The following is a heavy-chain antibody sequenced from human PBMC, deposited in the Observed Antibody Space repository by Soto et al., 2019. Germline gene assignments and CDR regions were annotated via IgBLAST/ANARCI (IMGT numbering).Heavy chain of an antibody. V-gene: IGHV4-39*01. CDR2: LSYSGGT. J-gene: IGHJ4*02. CDR1: GFFLSSSSSF. CDR3: VGFISGKIMTY. Sequence: SEALSLPWSVSGFFLSSSSSFWVWIRQPPGKGLEWIGSLSYSGGTDYSPSLKSRLTMSVDTSKNQFSLILSSVTAADTAVYYCVGFISGKIMTYWGLGSLVTVSS. D-gene: IGHD1-20*01.